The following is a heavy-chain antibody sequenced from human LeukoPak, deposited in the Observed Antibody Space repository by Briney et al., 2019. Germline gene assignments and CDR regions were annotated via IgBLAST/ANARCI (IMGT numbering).Heavy chain of an antibody. CDR3: AKSHYDSLDY. J-gene: IGHJ4*02. D-gene: IGHD3-16*01. V-gene: IGHV3-7*01. Sequence: PGGSLRLSCAASGFPFSNYWMNWVRQAPGKGLEWVANINQDGSEKYYVDSVKGRFTISRDNAKNSLYLQMNSLRAEDTAVYYCAKSHYDSLDYWGQGTLVTVSS. CDR2: INQDGSEK. CDR1: GFPFSNYW.